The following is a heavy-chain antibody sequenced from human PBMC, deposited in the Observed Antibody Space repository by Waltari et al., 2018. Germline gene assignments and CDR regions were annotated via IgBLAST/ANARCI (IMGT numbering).Heavy chain of an antibody. CDR2: IRYDGSNK. V-gene: IGHV3-30*02. CDR3: AKESGYSNYENGGFDP. CDR1: GFTFSSYG. J-gene: IGHJ5*02. D-gene: IGHD4-4*01. Sequence: QVQLVESGGGVVQPGGSLRLSCAASGFTFSSYGMHWVRQAPGKGLEWVAFIRYDGSNKYYADYVKGRFTISRDNSKNTLYLQMNSLRAEDTAVYYCAKESGYSNYENGGFDPWGQGTLVTVSS.